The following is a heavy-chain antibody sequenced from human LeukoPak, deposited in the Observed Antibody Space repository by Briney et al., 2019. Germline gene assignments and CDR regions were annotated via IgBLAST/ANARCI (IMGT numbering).Heavy chain of an antibody. CDR1: GFPFIDYG. J-gene: IGHJ4*02. V-gene: IGHV3-30*18. CDR2: ISHHGNNK. CDR3: AKQSAVAGSFDY. D-gene: IGHD6-19*01. Sequence: GGSLRLSCAASGFPFIDYGMHWVRQAPGKGLEWVAVISHHGNNKYFADSMKGRFTISRDNSKNTLYLQMNSLRGDDTAVYHCAKQSAVAGSFDYWGQGTLVTVSS.